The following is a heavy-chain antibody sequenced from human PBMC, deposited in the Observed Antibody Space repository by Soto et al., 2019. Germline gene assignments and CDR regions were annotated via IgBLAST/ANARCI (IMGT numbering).Heavy chain of an antibody. D-gene: IGHD3-22*01. CDR1: GGSISSGGYY. Sequence: SETLSLTCTVSGGSISSGGYYWSWIRQHPGKGLEWIGYIYYSGSTYYNPSLKSRVTISVDTSKNQFSLKLSSVTAADTAVYYCARVFTYDYDSSGYYFDYWGQGTMVTVYS. CDR2: IYYSGST. V-gene: IGHV4-31*03. J-gene: IGHJ4*02. CDR3: ARVFTYDYDSSGYYFDY.